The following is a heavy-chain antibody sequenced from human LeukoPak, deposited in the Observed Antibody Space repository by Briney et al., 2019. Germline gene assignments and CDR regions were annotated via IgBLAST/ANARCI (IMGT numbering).Heavy chain of an antibody. CDR1: GFTVSNNY. V-gene: IGHV3-53*01. Sequence: PGGSLRLSCAASGFTVSNNYMSWVRQAPGQGLEWVSVIYSGDITYYADSVKGRFTISRDNSKNTLYLQMNSLRAEDTAMYYCARGPSYSYAYFDYWGQGTLVTVSS. J-gene: IGHJ4*02. CDR3: ARGPSYSYAYFDY. CDR2: IYSGDIT. D-gene: IGHD5-18*01.